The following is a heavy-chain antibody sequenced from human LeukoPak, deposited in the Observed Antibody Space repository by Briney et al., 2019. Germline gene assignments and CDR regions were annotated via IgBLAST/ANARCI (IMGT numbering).Heavy chain of an antibody. CDR3: ARYGGGTYWYFNL. CDR2: INHGGST. CDR1: GXSLSGYY. V-gene: IGHV4-34*01. D-gene: IGHD2-15*01. J-gene: IGHJ2*01. Sequence: PSETLSLTCAVYGXSLSGYYWTWIRQPPGKGLEWIGEINHGGSTNYNPSLKSRVTISVDTSNNQFSLKLSSVTAADTAVYFCARYGGGTYWYFNLWGRGTLVTVSS.